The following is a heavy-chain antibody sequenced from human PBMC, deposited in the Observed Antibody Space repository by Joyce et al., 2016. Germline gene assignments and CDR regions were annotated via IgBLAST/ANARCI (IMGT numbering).Heavy chain of an antibody. V-gene: IGHV3-30*18. Sequence: QVQLVESGGGVVQPGRSLRLSCAASGLTLSNYGVHWVRQAKGKGVEWVACISYDGIYKYYADAVKGRFTISRDNSKNTVFLEMNSLRAEDTAVYYCAKILTATYSSGWFLDYWGQGTLVTVSS. CDR1: GLTLSNYG. D-gene: IGHD6-25*01. CDR3: AKILTATYSSGWFLDY. J-gene: IGHJ4*02. CDR2: ISYDGIYK.